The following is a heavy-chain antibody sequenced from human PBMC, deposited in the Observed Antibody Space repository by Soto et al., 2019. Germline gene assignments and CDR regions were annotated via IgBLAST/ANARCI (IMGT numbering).Heavy chain of an antibody. Sequence: PSETLSLTCTVAGASISYGGFSWSWIRQSPGKGLEWIGYISHLENTYLHPSFKSRLTMSIDRTRNQFSLKLSSVTAADMAVDYCARGGGYDSFDYWGQGVLVTVSS. CDR1: GASISYGGFS. J-gene: IGHJ4*02. CDR2: ISHLENT. D-gene: IGHD5-12*01. CDR3: ARGGGYDSFDY. V-gene: IGHV4-30-2*06.